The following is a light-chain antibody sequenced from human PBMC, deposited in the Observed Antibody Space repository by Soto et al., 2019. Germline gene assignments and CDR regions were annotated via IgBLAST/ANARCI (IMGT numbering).Light chain of an antibody. CDR3: QQRSNWPLT. CDR2: DAS. V-gene: IGKV3-11*01. Sequence: EIVLTQSPATLSLSPGERATLSCRASQSVSSYFAWYQQKPGQAPRLLIYDASNRATGIPARLSGSGSGTDFTLTISSLEPEDFAVYYCQQRSNWPLTLGQGTKVEIK. CDR1: QSVSSY. J-gene: IGKJ1*01.